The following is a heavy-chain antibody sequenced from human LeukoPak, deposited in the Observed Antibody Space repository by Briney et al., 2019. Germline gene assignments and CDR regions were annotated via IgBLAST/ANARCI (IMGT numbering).Heavy chain of an antibody. D-gene: IGHD3-22*01. CDR1: GGSFSGYY. V-gene: IGHV4-34*01. CDR2: INHSGST. Sequence: KPPETLSLTCAVYGGSFSGYYWSWIRQPPGKGLEWIGEINHSGSTNYNPSLKSRVTISVDTSKNQFSLKLSSVTAADTAVYYCVRGHDSSGLFWGQGTLVTVSS. J-gene: IGHJ4*02. CDR3: VRGHDSSGLF.